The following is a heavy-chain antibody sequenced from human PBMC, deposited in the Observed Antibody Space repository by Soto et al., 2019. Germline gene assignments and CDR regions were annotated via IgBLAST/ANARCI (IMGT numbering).Heavy chain of an antibody. CDR3: VRHPAAAGTNWPNYYFDY. D-gene: IGHD6-13*01. CDR2: THYRGST. CDR1: GGSISSASYY. Sequence: QVQLQESGPGLVKPSETLSLTCTVSGGSISSASYYWGWIRQTPGKGLEWIGSTHYRGSTYYNPSLYSRITTSVDASKNQFSLKLSSVSAADTAVYYCVRHPAAAGTNWPNYYFDYWGQGTLVTVSS. V-gene: IGHV4-39*01. J-gene: IGHJ4*02.